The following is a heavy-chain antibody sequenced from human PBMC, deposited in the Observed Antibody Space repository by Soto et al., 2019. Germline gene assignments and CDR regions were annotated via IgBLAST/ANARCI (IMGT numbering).Heavy chain of an antibody. D-gene: IGHD6-13*01. V-gene: IGHV4-59*01. J-gene: IGHJ6*02. CDR3: ARRIAAAGTSYYYYYGMDV. CDR2: IYYSGST. CDR1: GGSISSYY. Sequence: SETLSLTCTVSGGSISSYYWSWIRQPPGKGLDWIGYIYYSGSTNYNPSLKSRVTISVDTSKNQFSLKLSSVTAADTAVYYCARRIAAAGTSYYYYYGMDVWGQGTTVT.